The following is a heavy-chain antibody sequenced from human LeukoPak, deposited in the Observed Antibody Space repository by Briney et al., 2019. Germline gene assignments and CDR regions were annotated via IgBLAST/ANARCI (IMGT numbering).Heavy chain of an antibody. CDR3: ARVKRLLPNDAFDM. V-gene: IGHV3-66*01. Sequence: GGSLRLSCAASGFTVSRNYMNWVRQAPGKGLEWGSIIYSDGRIYYADSVKGRFTISRDNSKNTVHLQMNSLRADDTAVYYCARVKRLLPNDAFDMWGQGTMVTVSS. CDR1: GFTVSRNY. CDR2: IYSDGRI. D-gene: IGHD3-22*01. J-gene: IGHJ3*02.